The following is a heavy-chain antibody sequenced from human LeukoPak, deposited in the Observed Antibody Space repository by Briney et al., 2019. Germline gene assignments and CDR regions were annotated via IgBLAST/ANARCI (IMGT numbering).Heavy chain of an antibody. J-gene: IGHJ4*02. CDR2: INPNSGGT. Sequence: GASVKVSCKASGYTFTGYYMHWVRQAPGQGLEWMGWINPNSGGTNYAQKFQGRVTMTRDTSISTAYMELSRLRSDDTAVYYCARSYYYDSSGYYYYSDYWGQGTLVTVSS. D-gene: IGHD3-22*01. V-gene: IGHV1-2*02. CDR3: ARSYYYDSSGYYYYSDY. CDR1: GYTFTGYY.